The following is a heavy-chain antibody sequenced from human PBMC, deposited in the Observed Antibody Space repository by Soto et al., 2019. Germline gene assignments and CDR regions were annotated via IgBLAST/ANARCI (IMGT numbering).Heavy chain of an antibody. CDR2: IKQDGSEK. Sequence: GGSLRLSCAASGFTFSSYWMSWVRQAPGKGLEWVANIKQDGSEKYYVDSVKGRFTISRDNAKNSLYLQMNSLRAEDTAVYYCARPFDNWNYADAFDIWGQGTMVTVSS. J-gene: IGHJ3*02. CDR1: GFTFSSYW. D-gene: IGHD1-7*01. V-gene: IGHV3-7*03. CDR3: ARPFDNWNYADAFDI.